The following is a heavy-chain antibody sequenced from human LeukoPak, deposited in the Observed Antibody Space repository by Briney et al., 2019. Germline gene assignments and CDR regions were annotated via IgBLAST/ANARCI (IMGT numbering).Heavy chain of an antibody. V-gene: IGHV1-2*06. Sequence: ASVKVSCKASGYTFTGYYMHWVRQAPGQGLEWMGRINPNSGGTNYAQKFQGRVTMTRDTSISTAYMELSRLRSDDTAVYYCAIPYYYGSSGYLRWNWFDPWGQGTLVTVSS. J-gene: IGHJ5*02. D-gene: IGHD3-22*01. CDR1: GYTFTGYY. CDR2: INPNSGGT. CDR3: AIPYYYGSSGYLRWNWFDP.